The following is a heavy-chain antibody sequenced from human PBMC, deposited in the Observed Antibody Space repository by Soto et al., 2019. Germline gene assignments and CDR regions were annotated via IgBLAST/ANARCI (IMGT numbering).Heavy chain of an antibody. Sequence: QVQLQESGPGLVKPSQTLSLTCTVSGGSISSGDYYWSWIRQPPGKGLEWIGYIYYSGDTYYNPSLKSRVTISVDTSKNLFSLKLTSVTAADTAVYYCVRVRGAVGGDIAIDYWGQGTLVTVSS. CDR1: GGSISSGDYY. V-gene: IGHV4-30-4*01. CDR2: IYYSGDT. J-gene: IGHJ4*02. CDR3: VRVRGAVGGDIAIDY. D-gene: IGHD5-12*01.